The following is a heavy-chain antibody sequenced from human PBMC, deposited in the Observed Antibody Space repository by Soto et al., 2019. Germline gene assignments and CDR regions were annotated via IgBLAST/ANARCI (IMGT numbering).Heavy chain of an antibody. CDR2: VNSDGSIT. V-gene: IGHV3-74*01. J-gene: IGHJ4*02. D-gene: IGHD1-26*01. CDR3: ARVGATTWY. Sequence: PGGSLRLSCAASGFTFSSYWMHWVRQAPGKGLVWVSRVNSDGSITNYADAVKGRFTISRDNAKNTLYLQMDGLRAEDTAVYYCARVGATTWYWGQGTLVTVS. CDR1: GFTFSSYW.